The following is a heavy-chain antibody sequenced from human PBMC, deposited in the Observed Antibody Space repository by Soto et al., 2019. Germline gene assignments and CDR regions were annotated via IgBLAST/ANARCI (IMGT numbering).Heavy chain of an antibody. CDR1: GFTFSSYS. CDR2: ISTTSRSI. CDR3: ARKGEAFGY. Sequence: PEGSLRLSCASSGFTFSSYSMNWVRQAPGKGLEWISNISTTSRSIYYADSVKGRFTISRDNAKNSLFLQMNSLRDEDTAVYYCARKGEAFGYWGQGALVTISS. J-gene: IGHJ4*02. D-gene: IGHD1-26*01. V-gene: IGHV3-48*02.